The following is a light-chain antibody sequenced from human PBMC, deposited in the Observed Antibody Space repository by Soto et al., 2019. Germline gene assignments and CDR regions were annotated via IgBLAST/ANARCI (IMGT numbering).Light chain of an antibody. CDR2: DAS. CDR1: QSVSSY. J-gene: IGKJ4*01. V-gene: IGKV3-11*01. Sequence: EIVLTQSPATLSLSPGERATLSSRASQSVSSYLAWYQQKPGQAPRLLIYDASNRATGIPARFSGSGPGTDFTLTISSLEPEDFAVYYCQHRSNWPLTFGGGTKVDIK. CDR3: QHRSNWPLT.